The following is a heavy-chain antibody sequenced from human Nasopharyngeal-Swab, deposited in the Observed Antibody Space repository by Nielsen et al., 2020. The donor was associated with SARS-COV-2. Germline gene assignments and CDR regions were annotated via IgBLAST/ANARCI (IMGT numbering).Heavy chain of an antibody. CDR2: IKEDGSEK. D-gene: IGHD3-3*01. V-gene: IGHV3-7*01. CDR1: GFTFSNYW. J-gene: IGHJ4*02. CDR3: ARDLTIFGMPYDY. Sequence: GESLKISCATSGFTFSNYWMTWVRQAPGKGLEWVANIKEDGSEKIYVDSLKGRFTISRDNAKKSLYLQMNSLRAEDTAVYYCARDLTIFGMPYDYWGQGTLVTVSS.